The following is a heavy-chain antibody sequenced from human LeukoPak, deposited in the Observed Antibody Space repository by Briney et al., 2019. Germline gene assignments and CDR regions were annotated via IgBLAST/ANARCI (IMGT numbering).Heavy chain of an antibody. CDR1: GFTFSSYA. CDR2: ISYDGSNK. V-gene: IGHV3-30-3*01. Sequence: PGGSLRLSCAASGFTFSSYAMHWVRQAPGKGLEWVAVISYDGSNKYYADSVKGRFTISRDNSKNTLYLQMNSLRAEDTAVYYCARETTYVWELELIKRVGAFDIWGQGTMLTVSS. D-gene: IGHD1-7*01. CDR3: ARETTYVWELELIKRVGAFDI. J-gene: IGHJ3*02.